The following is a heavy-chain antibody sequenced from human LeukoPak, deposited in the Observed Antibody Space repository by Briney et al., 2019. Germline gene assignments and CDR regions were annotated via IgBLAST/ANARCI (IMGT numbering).Heavy chain of an antibody. CDR1: GGTFSSYA. D-gene: IGHD6-6*01. CDR3: ASVPHDYHYYYGMGV. J-gene: IGHJ6*02. Sequence: SVKVSRKASGGTFSSYAISWVRQAPGQGLEWMGRIIPILAIANYAQKFQGRVTITADKSTSTAYMELSSLRSEDTAVYYCASVPHDYHYYYGMGVWGQGTTVTVSS. CDR2: IIPILAIA. V-gene: IGHV1-69*04.